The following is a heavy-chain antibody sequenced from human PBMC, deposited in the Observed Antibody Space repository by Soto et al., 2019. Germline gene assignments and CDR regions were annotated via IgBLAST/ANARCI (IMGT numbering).Heavy chain of an antibody. CDR3: ARGDIPRGSSGYYSNDY. V-gene: IGHV1-69*13. D-gene: IGHD3-22*01. Sequence: SVKVSCKASGGTFSSYAISWVRQAPGQGLEWMGGIIPIFGTANYAQKFQGRVTITADESTSTAYMELSSLRSEDTAVYYCARGDIPRGSSGYYSNDYWGQGTLVTVSS. J-gene: IGHJ4*02. CDR1: GGTFSSYA. CDR2: IIPIFGTA.